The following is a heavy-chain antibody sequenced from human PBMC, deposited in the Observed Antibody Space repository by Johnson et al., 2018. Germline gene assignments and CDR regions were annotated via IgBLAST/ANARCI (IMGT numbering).Heavy chain of an antibody. CDR2: ISWKSGLV. D-gene: IGHD3-10*01. Sequence: EVQLGESGGGLVQPGRSLRLSCAASGFTFDDYAMHWVRQVPGKGLAWLSRISWKSGLVDYAASVKGRFTISRDHTKNSLYLQMNSLRPEDTALYYCAKDTGHGEHWYYYSGMDVWGQGTTVIVSS. CDR3: AKDTGHGEHWYYYSGMDV. V-gene: IGHV3-9*01. J-gene: IGHJ6*02. CDR1: GFTFDDYA.